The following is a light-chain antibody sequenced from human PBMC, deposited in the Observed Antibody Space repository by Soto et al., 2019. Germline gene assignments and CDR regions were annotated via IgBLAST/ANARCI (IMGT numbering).Light chain of an antibody. CDR3: QQRHMWPIT. V-gene: IGKV3-11*01. CDR1: QSFRGL. J-gene: IGKJ5*01. CDR2: DAY. Sequence: EDVVTQSPVPLSLSPGERATLSCRASQSFRGLLAWYQQKPGQAPRLLIYDAYNRATGIPPRFSGSGSGTDFTLTISSLEPEESAVSYCQQRHMWPITFGQGTRLEIK.